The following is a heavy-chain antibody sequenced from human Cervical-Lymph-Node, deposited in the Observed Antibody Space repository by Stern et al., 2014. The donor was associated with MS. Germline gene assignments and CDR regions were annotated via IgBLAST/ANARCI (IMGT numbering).Heavy chain of an antibody. Sequence: VQLVESGSEVRKPGASVKVSCQASGYSFINYDIFWVRQATGQGLEWMGWMNPNNGNTGHAQKFQGRVTMTRNPSISTAYMELSSLRSDDTAVYYCVRGGFSYGYGLDAWGQGTAVTVSS. V-gene: IGHV1-8*01. CDR3: VRGGFSYGYGLDA. J-gene: IGHJ6*02. D-gene: IGHD5-18*01. CDR2: MNPNNGNT. CDR1: GYSFINYD.